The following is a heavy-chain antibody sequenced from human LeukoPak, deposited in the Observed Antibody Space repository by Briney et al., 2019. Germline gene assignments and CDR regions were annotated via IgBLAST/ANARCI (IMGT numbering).Heavy chain of an antibody. CDR1: GYTFTIYY. V-gene: IGHV1-46*01. Sequence: ASVKVSCKASGYTFTIYYMHWVRQAPGQGLEWMGIINPSGGSTSYAQKFQGRVTMTRDTSTSTVYMELSSLRSEDTAVYYCARGYRIQLWLPPPGYWGQGTLVTVSS. J-gene: IGHJ4*02. CDR2: INPSGGST. CDR3: ARGYRIQLWLPPPGY. D-gene: IGHD5-18*01.